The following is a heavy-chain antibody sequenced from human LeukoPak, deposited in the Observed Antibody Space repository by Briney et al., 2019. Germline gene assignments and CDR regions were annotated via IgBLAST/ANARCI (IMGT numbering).Heavy chain of an antibody. CDR1: GGSISSSGYY. D-gene: IGHD2-2*01. CDR3: ARFRYASFSSWFDP. CDR2: INYSGNT. J-gene: IGHJ5*02. Sequence: PSETLSLTCTVSGGSISSSGYYWSWIRQPPGKGLEWIGSINYSGNTYYNPSLKSRVTTSVDTSKNQFSLKLSSVTAADTAVYYCARFRYASFSSWFDPWGQGTLVTVSS. V-gene: IGHV4-39*01.